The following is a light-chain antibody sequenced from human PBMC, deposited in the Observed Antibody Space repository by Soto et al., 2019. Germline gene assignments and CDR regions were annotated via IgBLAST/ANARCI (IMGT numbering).Light chain of an antibody. Sequence: DIKMTQSPSTLSASPGDRVIITCRASQSINKWLAWYQQSPGEAPKLLIYQASHLQSGVPSRFSGSGSETEFSLTISSLQPADFATYYFQHDRHYPWTFGQGTKVEIK. V-gene: IGKV1-5*03. J-gene: IGKJ1*01. CDR1: QSINKW. CDR3: QHDRHYPWT. CDR2: QAS.